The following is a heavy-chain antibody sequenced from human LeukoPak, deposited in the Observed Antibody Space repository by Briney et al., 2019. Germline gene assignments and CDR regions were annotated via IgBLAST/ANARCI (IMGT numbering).Heavy chain of an antibody. J-gene: IGHJ4*02. V-gene: IGHV3-7*01. CDR1: GFTFSDYS. Sequence: GGSLTLSCSVSGFTFSDYSMGWVRQAPGKGLEWVANVEDGGIEKEYVDSAKGRFTISRDDAENLLYLQMNSLRAEDTALYFCARWRGAQSEFDFWGQGTQVIVSS. CDR2: VEDGGIEK. D-gene: IGHD3-3*01. CDR3: ARWRGAQSEFDF.